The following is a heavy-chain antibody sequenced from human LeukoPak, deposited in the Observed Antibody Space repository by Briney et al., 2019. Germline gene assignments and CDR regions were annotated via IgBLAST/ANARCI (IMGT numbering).Heavy chain of an antibody. CDR3: ARDLYGGPEYYYYGMDV. V-gene: IGHV6-1*01. CDR2: TYYRSKWYN. J-gene: IGHJ6*02. D-gene: IGHD4-23*01. Sequence: SQTLSLTCAISGDSVSSNSAAWNWIRQSPSRGLEWLVRTYYRSKWYNDYAVSVKSRITINPDTSKNQFSLQLNSVTPEDTAVYYCARDLYGGPEYYYYGMDVWGQGTTVTVSS. CDR1: GDSVSSNSAA.